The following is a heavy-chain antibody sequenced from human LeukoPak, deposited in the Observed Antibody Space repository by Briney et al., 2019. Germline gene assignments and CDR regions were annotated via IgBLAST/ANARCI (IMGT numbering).Heavy chain of an antibody. J-gene: IGHJ4*02. CDR2: ISGSGGST. D-gene: IGHD2-2*01. CDR3: AKVSAADPLDY. Sequence: GGSLRLSCAASGFTFSSYAMSWVRQAPGNGLEWVSAISGSGGSTYYADSVKGRFTISRDNPKNTLYLQMNSLRAEDTAVYYCAKVSAADPLDYWGQGTLVTVSS. V-gene: IGHV3-23*01. CDR1: GFTFSSYA.